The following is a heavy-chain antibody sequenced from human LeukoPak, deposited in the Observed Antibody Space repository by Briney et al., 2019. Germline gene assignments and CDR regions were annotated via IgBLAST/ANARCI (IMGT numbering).Heavy chain of an antibody. CDR1: GGSIRNYY. D-gene: IGHD1-1*01. CDR3: ARGQGNWAIDY. Sequence: SETLSLTCTVSGGSIRNYYWTWMRQFPGKGLEWIGNIHYSGSTSDNPSLRSRVTISVDASKNQFSLNLSYVSAADTAVYFCARGQGNWAIDYWGQGTLVTVSS. V-gene: IGHV4-59*01. J-gene: IGHJ4*02. CDR2: IHYSGST.